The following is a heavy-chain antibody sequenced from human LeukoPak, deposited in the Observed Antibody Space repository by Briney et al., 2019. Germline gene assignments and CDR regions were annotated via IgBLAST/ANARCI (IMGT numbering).Heavy chain of an antibody. J-gene: IGHJ5*02. D-gene: IGHD3-10*01. Sequence: GGSLRLSCAASGFTFSSYSMNWVRQAPGKGLEWVSYISSSSSTIYYADSVKGRFTISRDNAKNSLYLQMNSLRAEDTAVYYCARDITMVRGVKGGGWFDPWGQGTLVTVSS. CDR2: ISSSSSTI. CDR3: ARDITMVRGVKGGGWFDP. V-gene: IGHV3-48*04. CDR1: GFTFSSYS.